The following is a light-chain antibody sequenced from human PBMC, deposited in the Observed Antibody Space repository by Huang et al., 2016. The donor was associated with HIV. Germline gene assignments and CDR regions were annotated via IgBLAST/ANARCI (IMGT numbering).Light chain of an antibody. CDR3: LQDFNYPRT. CDR2: AAS. J-gene: IGKJ1*01. CDR1: QDITND. V-gene: IGKV1-6*02. Sequence: AIQLTQSPSSLSASVGDRVTITCRASQDITNDLGWYQQKPGKAPKLLISAASTLRRGVPSRFSGSGSGTDFTLTISSLQPEDFATYCCLQDFNYPRTFGQGTRVEIK.